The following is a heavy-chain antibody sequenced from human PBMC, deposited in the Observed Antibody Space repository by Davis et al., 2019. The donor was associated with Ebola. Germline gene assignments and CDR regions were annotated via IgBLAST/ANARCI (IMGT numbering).Heavy chain of an antibody. D-gene: IGHD1-14*01. CDR1: GFTFNSYM. Sequence: GESLKISCAASGFTFNSYMMNWVRQAPGKGLEWVSFISGSSNYINYAGSVKGRFTISRDNAKNSLSLQMNSLRAEDTAVYYCARGSTGGYWGQGTLVTVSS. J-gene: IGHJ4*02. CDR3: ARGSTGGY. CDR2: ISGSSNYI. V-gene: IGHV3-21*01.